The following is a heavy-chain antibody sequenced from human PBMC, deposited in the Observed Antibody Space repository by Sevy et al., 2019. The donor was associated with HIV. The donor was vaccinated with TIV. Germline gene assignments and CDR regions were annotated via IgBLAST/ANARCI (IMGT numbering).Heavy chain of an antibody. Sequence: GGSLRLSCAASGFTFNDYYMTWIRQAPGKGLEWVSYISNSGNTIKYADSVKGRFTISRDNAKNSLYLQMNSLRAEDTAVDYCAREVSSSRRDLDNWGQGTLVTVSS. J-gene: IGHJ4*02. CDR2: ISNSGNTI. CDR1: GFTFNDYY. V-gene: IGHV3-11*01. D-gene: IGHD6-13*01. CDR3: AREVSSSRRDLDN.